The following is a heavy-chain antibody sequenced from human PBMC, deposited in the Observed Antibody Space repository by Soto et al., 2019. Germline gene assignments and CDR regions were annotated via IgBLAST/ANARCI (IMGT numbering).Heavy chain of an antibody. J-gene: IGHJ4*02. CDR3: AKDHLAL. V-gene: IGHV3-30*18. D-gene: IGHD3-3*02. CDR1: GFTFSSYG. CDR2: ISYDGSNK. Sequence: PGGSLRLSCAASGFTFSSYGMHRVRQAPGKGLEWVAVISYDGSNKYYADSVKGRFTISRDNSKNTLYLQMNSPRAEDTAVYYCAKDHLALWGQGTLVTVSS.